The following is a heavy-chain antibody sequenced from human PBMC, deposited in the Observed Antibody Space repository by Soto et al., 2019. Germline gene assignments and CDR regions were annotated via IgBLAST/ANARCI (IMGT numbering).Heavy chain of an antibody. CDR3: ARAQDSYYYYGMDI. D-gene: IGHD4-4*01. V-gene: IGHV4-59*13. Sequence: PSETLSLTCTVSGGSISSDYWSWIRQPPGKGLEWIGYISYSGSTNYNPSLKSRVTISVDTSKNQFPLKLSSVTAADTAVYYCARAQDSYYYYGMDIWGQRTTVTVSS. CDR1: GGSISSDY. J-gene: IGHJ6*02. CDR2: ISYSGST.